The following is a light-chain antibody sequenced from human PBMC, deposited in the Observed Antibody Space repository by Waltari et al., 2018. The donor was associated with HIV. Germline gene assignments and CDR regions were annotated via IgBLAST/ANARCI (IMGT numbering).Light chain of an antibody. Sequence: QSALTQPASVSGSPGQSIPISCTGISSDVGGYSYVSWYQQHPGKAPKLMIFDATNRPSGVSNRFSGSKSGDTASLTISLLQAEDEAVYFCSPYTRSSVFFGGGTRLTVL. J-gene: IGLJ2*01. CDR2: DAT. V-gene: IGLV2-14*03. CDR1: SSDVGGYSY. CDR3: SPYTRSSVF.